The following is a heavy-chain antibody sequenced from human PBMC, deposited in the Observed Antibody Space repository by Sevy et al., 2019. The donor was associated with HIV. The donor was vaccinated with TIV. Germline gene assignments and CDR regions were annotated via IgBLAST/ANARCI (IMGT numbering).Heavy chain of an antibody. J-gene: IGHJ4*02. D-gene: IGHD6-13*01. CDR3: ARAGDPYSSSCRSDLGVDY. V-gene: IGHV3-30-3*01. CDR1: GFTFSSYA. CDR2: ISYDGSNK. Sequence: GGSLRLSCAGSGFTFSSYAMHWVRQAPGKGLEWVAVISYDGSNKFYADSVKGRFTFSRDNSKNTLYLQMNSLRGEDTAVYYCARAGDPYSSSCRSDLGVDYWGQGTLVTVSS.